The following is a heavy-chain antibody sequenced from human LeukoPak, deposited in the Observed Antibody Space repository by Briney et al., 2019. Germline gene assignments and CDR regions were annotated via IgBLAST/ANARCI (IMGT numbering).Heavy chain of an antibody. CDR2: INPTSGGT. D-gene: IGHD1-26*01. V-gene: IGHV1-2*06. J-gene: IGHJ4*02. CDR3: ARGQGERELN. CDR1: GYTFTSYG. Sequence: GASVKVPCKASGYTFTSYGIRWVRQAPGQGLEWMGRINPTSGGTTYAQKFQDRVTMTRDMSITTAYMELNRLRSDDTAVYYCARGQGERELNWGQGTLVTVSS.